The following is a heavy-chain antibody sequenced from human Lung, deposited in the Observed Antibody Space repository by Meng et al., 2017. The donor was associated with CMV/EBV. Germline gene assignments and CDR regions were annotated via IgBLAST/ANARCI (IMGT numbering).Heavy chain of an antibody. D-gene: IGHD2-21*02. J-gene: IGHJ4*02. V-gene: IGHV3-74*01. CDR2: ISSDGSST. Sequence: LXCAASGFTFSSYWMHWVRQAPGKGLVWVSRISSDGSSTIYADSVKGRFTISRDNAKNTLYLQMNSLRGEDTAVYYCARHRADYYFDYWGQGKLVTVSS. CDR3: ARHRADYYFDY. CDR1: GFTFSSYW.